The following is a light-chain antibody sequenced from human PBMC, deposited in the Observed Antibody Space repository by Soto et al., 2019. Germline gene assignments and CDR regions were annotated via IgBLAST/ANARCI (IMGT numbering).Light chain of an antibody. V-gene: IGKV3-15*01. J-gene: IGKJ5*01. CDR1: QSVSSK. CDR3: QQYNKLFSIT. Sequence: EIVMTQSPATLSVSPGERAILSCRASQSVSSKLGWYQQKPGQAPRLLIYGASIRATGIPVRFSGSGSGTVYTLTISSLQSDDFAVYYCQQYNKLFSITFGQGTRLDI. CDR2: GAS.